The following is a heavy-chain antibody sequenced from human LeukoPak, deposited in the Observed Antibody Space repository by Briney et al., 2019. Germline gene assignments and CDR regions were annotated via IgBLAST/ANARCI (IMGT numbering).Heavy chain of an antibody. CDR2: NYPGDSDT. CDR1: GYSFTSYW. J-gene: IGHJ4*02. D-gene: IGHD3-22*01. CDR3: ARTYYYDSSGPFEGTYYFDY. V-gene: IGHV5-51*01. Sequence: GESLKISCKGSGYSFTSYWIGWVRQMPGNGLEWMGINYPGDSDTRYSPSFQGQVTISADKSISTAYLQWSSLKASDTAMYYCARTYYYDSSGPFEGTYYFDYWGQGTLVTVSS.